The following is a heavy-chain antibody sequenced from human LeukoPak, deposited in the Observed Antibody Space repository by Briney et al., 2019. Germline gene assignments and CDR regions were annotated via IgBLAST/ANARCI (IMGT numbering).Heavy chain of an antibody. V-gene: IGHV3-48*03. CDR2: ISSSGSTI. CDR1: GFTFSSYE. D-gene: IGHD3-10*01. CDR3: ASARYYYGSGSQRD. Sequence: GGSLRLSCAASGFTFSSYEMNWVRQAPGKGLECVSYISSSGSTIYYADSVKGRFTISRDNAKNSLYLQMNSLRAEDTAVYYCASARYYYGSGSQRDWGQGTLVTVSS. J-gene: IGHJ4*02.